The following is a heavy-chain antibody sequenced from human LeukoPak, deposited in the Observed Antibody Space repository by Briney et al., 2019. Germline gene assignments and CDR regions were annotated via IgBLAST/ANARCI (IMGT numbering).Heavy chain of an antibody. CDR3: ARGEGARDGYNYEGPFYFDY. V-gene: IGHV4-34*01. J-gene: IGHJ4*02. CDR2: INHSGST. D-gene: IGHD5-24*01. Sequence: PSETLSLTCAVYGGPFSDYYWSWIRQPPGKGLEWIGKINHSGSTNYSPSLKSRVTISIDTSKNQFSLKLSSMPAADTAVYYCARGEGARDGYNYEGPFYFDYWGQGTLVTVSS. CDR1: GGPFSDYY.